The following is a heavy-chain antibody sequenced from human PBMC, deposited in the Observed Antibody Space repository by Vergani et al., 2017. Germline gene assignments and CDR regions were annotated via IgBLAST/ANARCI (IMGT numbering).Heavy chain of an antibody. CDR1: GYTFTSYG. Sequence: QVQLVQSGAEVKKPGASVKVSCKASGYTFTSYGISWVRQAPGQGLEWMGWISAYNGNTNYAQKLQGRVTMTTDTSTSTAYMELRSLRSDDTAVYYCAGESLYGDRDHDAFDIWGQGTMVTVSS. CDR2: ISAYNGNT. D-gene: IGHD4-17*01. J-gene: IGHJ3*02. V-gene: IGHV1-18*01. CDR3: AGESLYGDRDHDAFDI.